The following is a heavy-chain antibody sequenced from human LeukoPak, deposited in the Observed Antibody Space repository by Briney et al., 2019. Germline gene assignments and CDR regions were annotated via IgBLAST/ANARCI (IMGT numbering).Heavy chain of an antibody. V-gene: IGHV3-11*04. D-gene: IGHD4-17*01. J-gene: IGHJ6*03. CDR2: ISSSGSTI. Sequence: GGSLRLSCAASGFTFSDYYMSWIRQAPGKGLEWVSYISSSGSTIYYADSVKGRFTISRDNAKNSLYLQMNSLRAEDTAVYYCAREEGDYERYYYYMDVWGKGTTVTVSS. CDR1: GFTFSDYY. CDR3: AREEGDYERYYYYMDV.